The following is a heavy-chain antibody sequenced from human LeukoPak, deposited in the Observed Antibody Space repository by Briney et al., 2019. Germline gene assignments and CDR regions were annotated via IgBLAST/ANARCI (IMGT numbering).Heavy chain of an antibody. CDR1: GFTFSSYG. CDR2: ISYDGSNK. Sequence: GGSVRLSCAASGFTFSSYGMHWVRQAPGKGLEWVAVISYDGSNKYYADSVKGRFTISRDNSKNTLYLQMNSLRAEDTAVYYCAKDMGRYCSSTSCYNYYYYGMDVWGQGTTVTVSS. D-gene: IGHD2-2*02. V-gene: IGHV3-30*18. J-gene: IGHJ6*02. CDR3: AKDMGRYCSSTSCYNYYYYGMDV.